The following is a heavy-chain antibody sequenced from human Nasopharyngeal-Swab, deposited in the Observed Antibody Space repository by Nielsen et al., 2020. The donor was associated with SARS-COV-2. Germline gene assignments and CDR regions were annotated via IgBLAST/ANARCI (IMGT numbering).Heavy chain of an antibody. CDR3: TTEYGDYNYYYYYVMDV. V-gene: IGHV3-15*01. CDR2: IKSKTDGGTT. Sequence: GGSLRLSRAASGFTFSNAWMSWVRQAPGKGLEWVGRIKSKTDGGTTDYAAPVKGRFTISRDDSKNTLYLQMNSLKTEDTAVYYCTTEYGDYNYYYYYVMDVWGQGTTVTVSS. CDR1: GFTFSNAW. D-gene: IGHD4-17*01. J-gene: IGHJ6*02.